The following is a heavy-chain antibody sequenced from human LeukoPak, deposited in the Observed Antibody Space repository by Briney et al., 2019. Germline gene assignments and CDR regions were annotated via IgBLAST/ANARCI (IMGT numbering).Heavy chain of an antibody. CDR3: ARESPTVTTVGGKDGLSADFDY. Sequence: EASVKVSCKASGYTFTSYAMNWVRQAPGQGLEWMGWTNTNTGNPTYAQGFTGRFVFSLDTSVSTAYPQISSLKAEDTAVYYCARESPTVTTVGGKDGLSADFDYWGQGTLVTVSS. CDR2: TNTNTGNP. D-gene: IGHD4-17*01. V-gene: IGHV7-4-1*02. J-gene: IGHJ4*02. CDR1: GYTFTSYA.